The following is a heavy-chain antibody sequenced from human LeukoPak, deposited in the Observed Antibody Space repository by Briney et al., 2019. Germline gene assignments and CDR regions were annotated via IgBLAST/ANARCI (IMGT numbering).Heavy chain of an antibody. CDR1: GYTFTSYD. Sequence: ASVKVSCKASGYTFTSYDINWVRQATGQGLEGRGWMNPNSGNTGYAQKFQGRVTMTRNTSISTAYMELSSLRSEDTAVYYCARVRIAAPNWFDPWGQGTLVTVSS. CDR2: MNPNSGNT. CDR3: ARVRIAAPNWFDP. J-gene: IGHJ5*02. V-gene: IGHV1-8*01. D-gene: IGHD6-13*01.